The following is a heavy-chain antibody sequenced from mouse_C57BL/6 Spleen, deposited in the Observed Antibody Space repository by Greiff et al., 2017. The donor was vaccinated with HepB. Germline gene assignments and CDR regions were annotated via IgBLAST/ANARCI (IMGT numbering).Heavy chain of an antibody. D-gene: IGHD2-2*01. V-gene: IGHV1-66*01. CDR2: IYPGSGNT. CDR3: ARWGLGYDWFAY. J-gene: IGHJ3*01. Sequence: QVQLKQSGPELVKPGASVKISCKASGYSFTSYYIHWVKQRPGQGLEWIGWIYPGSGNTKYNEKFKGKATLTADTSSSTAYMQLSSLTSEDSAVYYCARWGLGYDWFAYWGQGTLVTVSA. CDR1: GYSFTSYY.